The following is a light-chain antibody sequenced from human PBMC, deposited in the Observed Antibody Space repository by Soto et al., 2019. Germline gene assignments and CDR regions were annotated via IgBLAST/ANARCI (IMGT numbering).Light chain of an antibody. J-gene: IGKJ5*01. CDR2: AAS. CDR3: QQYGRT. V-gene: IGKV3-20*01. CDR1: QSISTNY. Sequence: EIVLTQSPGPLSLSPGESATLSCRASQSISTNYLAWYQQKPGQAPRLLLYAASNRFTGIPDRFSGSGSGTDFTLTISRLEPEDFGLYYCQQYGRTFGQGTRLEIK.